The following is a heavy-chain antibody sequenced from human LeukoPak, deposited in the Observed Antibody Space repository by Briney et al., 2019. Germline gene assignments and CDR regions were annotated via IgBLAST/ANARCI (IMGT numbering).Heavy chain of an antibody. Sequence: QSGGSLRLSCAASGFTFSSYSAIWARQAPAKGLEWVSYVSSSGTTTYYADSVKGRFTISRDNGKNLVSLQMNSLRDEDTAVYYCARADRDGNKRFLDWGQGTLVTVSS. J-gene: IGHJ4*02. CDR3: ARADRDGNKRFLD. CDR1: GFTFSSYS. V-gene: IGHV3-48*02. CDR2: VSSSGTTT. D-gene: IGHD5-24*01.